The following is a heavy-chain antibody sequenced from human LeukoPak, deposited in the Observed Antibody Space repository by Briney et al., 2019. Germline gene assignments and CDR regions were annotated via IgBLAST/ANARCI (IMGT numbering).Heavy chain of an antibody. CDR1: GGSISTYY. D-gene: IGHD1-14*01. J-gene: IGHJ5*02. V-gene: IGHV4-59*08. CDR3: AGLIRPGWFDP. CDR2: IYYSGST. Sequence: SETLSLTCTVSGGSISTYYWSWIRQPPGKGLEWIGYIYYSGSTNHNPSLKSRVTISVDTSKNQFSLKLSSVTAADTAVYYCAGLIRPGWFDPWGQGTLVTVSS.